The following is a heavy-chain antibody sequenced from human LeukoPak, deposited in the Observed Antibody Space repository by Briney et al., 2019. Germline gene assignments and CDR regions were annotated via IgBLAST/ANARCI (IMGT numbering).Heavy chain of an antibody. CDR2: INPSGGAT. V-gene: IGHV1-46*01. Sequence: ASVKVSCKASGYTFTSYYMHCVRQAPGQGLEWMGRINPSGGATSYAQTFQGRVTMTRDTSTRTVYMELNSLRSEDTAVYYCARDTCSGGSCYWFDPWGQGTLVTVSS. CDR3: ARDTCSGGSCYWFDP. D-gene: IGHD2-15*01. J-gene: IGHJ5*02. CDR1: GYTFTSYY.